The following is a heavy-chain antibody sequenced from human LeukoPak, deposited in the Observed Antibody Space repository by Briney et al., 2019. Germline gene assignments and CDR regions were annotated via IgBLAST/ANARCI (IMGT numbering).Heavy chain of an antibody. CDR2: IYYSGST. D-gene: IGHD1-26*01. J-gene: IGHJ4*02. V-gene: IGHV4-59*11. CDR3: AREISGGGSYYDY. Sequence: SETLSLTCTVSGGSISSHYWRWIRQPPAKGLEWIGYIYYSGSTNYNPSLKSRVTISVDPSKNQFSLKLSSVTAADTAVYYCAREISGGGSYYDYWGQGTLVTVSS. CDR1: GGSISSHY.